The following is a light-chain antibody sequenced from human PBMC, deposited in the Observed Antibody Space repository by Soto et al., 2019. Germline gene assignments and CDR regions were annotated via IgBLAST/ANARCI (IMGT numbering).Light chain of an antibody. V-gene: IGKV4-1*01. CDR1: QSVLYSSNRKSY. J-gene: IGKJ1*01. CDR2: GAS. Sequence: DIMMAQSPDSLAVSLGERATINCKSSQSVLYSSNRKSYLAWYHQKPGHPPRLLIHGASSRASGIPDRFSGSGSGTNFTLTISRLEPEDSAVYYCQQYDRLPRTFGQGTKVDIK. CDR3: QQYDRLPRT.